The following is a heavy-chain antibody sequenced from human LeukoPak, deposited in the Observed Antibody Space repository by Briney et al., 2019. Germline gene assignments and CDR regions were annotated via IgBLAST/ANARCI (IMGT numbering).Heavy chain of an antibody. V-gene: IGHV5-51*01. Sequence: GESLKISCKGSGYSFTSYWIGWVRQMPGKGLEWMGIIYSPSFQGQVTISADKSISTAYLQWSSLKASDTAMHYCARRASGWYVDYWGQGTLVTVSS. J-gene: IGHJ4*02. CDR1: GYSFTSYW. D-gene: IGHD6-19*01. CDR3: ARRASGWYVDY. CDR2: IY.